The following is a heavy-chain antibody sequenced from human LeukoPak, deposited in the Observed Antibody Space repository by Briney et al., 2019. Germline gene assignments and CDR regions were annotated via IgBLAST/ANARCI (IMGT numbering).Heavy chain of an antibody. D-gene: IGHD3-10*02. CDR1: GFGFSFYW. J-gene: IGHJ6*04. V-gene: IGHV3-7*01. CDR2: IKQDGSEK. CDR3: AELGITMIGGV. Sequence: GSLRLSCAASGFGFSFYWMTWVRQAPGKGLEWVANIKQDGSEKNYVDSVKGRFTISRDNAKNSLYLQMNSLRAEDTAVYYCAELGITMIGGVWGKGTTVTISS.